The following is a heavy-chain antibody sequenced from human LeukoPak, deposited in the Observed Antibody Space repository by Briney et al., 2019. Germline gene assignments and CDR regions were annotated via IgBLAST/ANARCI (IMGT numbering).Heavy chain of an antibody. CDR3: AGQKGKWLRFAFDY. J-gene: IGHJ4*02. D-gene: IGHD5-12*01. CDR1: GFTFSSYA. Sequence: GGSLRLSCAASGFTFSSYAMHWVRQAPGKGLEWVAVISYDGSNKYYADSVKGRFTISRDNSKNTLYLQMNSLRAEDTAVYYCAGQKGKWLRFAFDYWGQGTLVTVSS. CDR2: ISYDGSNK. V-gene: IGHV3-30*01.